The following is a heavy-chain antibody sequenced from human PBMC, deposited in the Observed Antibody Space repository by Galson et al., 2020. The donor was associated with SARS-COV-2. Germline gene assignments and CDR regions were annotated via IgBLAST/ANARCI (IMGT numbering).Heavy chain of an antibody. D-gene: IGHD5-12*01. V-gene: IGHV3-30*18. CDR3: AKEGGAREDWWLQQLGYYYYYGMDV. Sequence: TGGSLRLSCAASGFTLSSYGMHWVRQAPGKGREWVAVISIDGSNKYYADSVKGRFTISRDNSKNTLYLQMNSLRAEDTAVYYCAKEGGAREDWWLQQLGYYYYYGMDVWGQGTTVTVSS. CDR1: GFTLSSYG. CDR2: ISIDGSNK. J-gene: IGHJ6*02.